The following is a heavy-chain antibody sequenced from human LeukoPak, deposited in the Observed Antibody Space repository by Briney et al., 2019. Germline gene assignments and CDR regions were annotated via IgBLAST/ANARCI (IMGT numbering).Heavy chain of an antibody. J-gene: IGHJ4*02. CDR2: IDSGGST. D-gene: IGHD6-13*01. CDR3: ARGGLIAALGY. Sequence: GGSLRLSWAASGFTVSSNYMSWVRQAPGEGLEWVSVIDSGGSTYYADSVKGRFTISRDNSKNTLYLQMNSLRAEDTAVYYCARGGLIAALGYWGQGTLVTVSS. CDR1: GFTVSSNY. V-gene: IGHV3-53*01.